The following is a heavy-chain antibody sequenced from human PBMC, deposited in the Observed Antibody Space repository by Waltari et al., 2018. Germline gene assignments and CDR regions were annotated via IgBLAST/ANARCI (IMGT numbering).Heavy chain of an antibody. J-gene: IGHJ5*02. CDR1: GGSISSYY. Sequence: QVQLQESGPGLVKPSETLSLTCTVSGGSISSYYWSWIRQPAGKGLEWIGRIYTRGSPNYNPSLKSRVTMSVDTSKNQFSLKLSSVTAADTAVYYCARDHGNCSSTSCYGIDPWGQGTLVTVSS. V-gene: IGHV4-4*07. D-gene: IGHD2-2*01. CDR2: IYTRGSP. CDR3: ARDHGNCSSTSCYGIDP.